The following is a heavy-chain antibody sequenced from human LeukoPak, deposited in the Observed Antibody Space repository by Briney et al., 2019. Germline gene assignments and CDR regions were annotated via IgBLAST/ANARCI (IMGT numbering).Heavy chain of an antibody. Sequence: SETLSLTCAVYGGSFSGYYWGWIRQPPGKGLEWIGEINHSGSTYYNPSLESRVTISLDTSKNQFSLKLTSVTAADTAVYYCASLYSSSWYLGDYWGQGTLVTVSS. V-gene: IGHV4-34*01. CDR1: GGSFSGYY. CDR2: INHSGST. J-gene: IGHJ4*02. CDR3: ASLYSSSWYLGDY. D-gene: IGHD6-13*01.